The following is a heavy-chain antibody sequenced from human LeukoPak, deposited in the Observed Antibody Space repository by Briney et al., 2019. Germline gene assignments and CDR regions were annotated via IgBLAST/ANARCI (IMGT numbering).Heavy chain of an antibody. D-gene: IGHD2-2*01. CDR3: ARDRDAQGQLLFDY. Sequence: GGSLRLSCAASGFTFSSYAMSWVRQAPGKGLEWVSAISGSGGSTYYADSVKGRFTISRDNSKNTLYLQMNSLRAEDTAVYYCARDRDAQGQLLFDYWGQGTLVTVSS. J-gene: IGHJ4*02. CDR1: GFTFSSYA. V-gene: IGHV3-23*01. CDR2: ISGSGGST.